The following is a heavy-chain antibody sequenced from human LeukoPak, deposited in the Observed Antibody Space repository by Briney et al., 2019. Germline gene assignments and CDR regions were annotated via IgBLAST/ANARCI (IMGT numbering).Heavy chain of an antibody. CDR3: ARGRFGLLWFGELER. CDR2: IIPIFGTT. D-gene: IGHD3-10*01. CDR1: GYTFTSYG. Sequence: SVKVSCKASGYTFTSYGISWVRQAPGQGLRWMGGIIPIFGTTNYAQKFQGRVTITADESTSTAYMELSSLRSEDTAVFYCARGRFGLLWFGELERWGQGTLVTVSS. V-gene: IGHV1-69*13. J-gene: IGHJ4*02.